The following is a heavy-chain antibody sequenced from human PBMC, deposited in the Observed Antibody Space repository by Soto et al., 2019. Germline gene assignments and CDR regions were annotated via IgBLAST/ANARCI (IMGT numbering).Heavy chain of an antibody. V-gene: IGHV3-53*04. CDR1: GFTVSSNY. CDR2: IYSGGST. J-gene: IGHJ4*02. D-gene: IGHD6-19*01. Sequence: EVQLVESGGGLVQPGGSLRLSCAASGFTVSSNYMSWVRQAPGKGLEWVSVIYSGGSTYYADSVKGRFPISRHNSKNTLYLQMNSLRAEDTAVYYCARGPYSSGWYYFDYWGQGTLVTVSS. CDR3: ARGPYSSGWYYFDY.